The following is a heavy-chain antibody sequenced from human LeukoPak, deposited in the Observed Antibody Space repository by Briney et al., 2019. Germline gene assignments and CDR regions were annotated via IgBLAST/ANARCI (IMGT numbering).Heavy chain of an antibody. CDR3: AKDRSVARMTYFDY. V-gene: IGHV3-30*02. Sequence: GGSLRLSCAASDFTFSSYGMHWVRQAPGKGLEWVAFIRYDGNNKYYADSVKGRFTISRDNSKNTLYLQMNSLRPEDTAVYYCAKDRSVARMTYFDYWGQGTLVTVSS. CDR1: DFTFSSYG. J-gene: IGHJ4*02. D-gene: IGHD3-16*02. CDR2: IRYDGNNK.